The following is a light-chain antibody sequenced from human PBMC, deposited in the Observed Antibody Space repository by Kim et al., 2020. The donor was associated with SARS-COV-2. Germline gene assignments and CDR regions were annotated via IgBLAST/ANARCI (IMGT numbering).Light chain of an antibody. CDR1: SGINVGTYR. Sequence: QPVLTQPSSLSASPGASASLTCTLRSGINVGTYRIYWYQQKPGSPPQYLLRYKSDSDKQQGSGVPSRFSGSKDASANAGILLISGLQAEDEADYYCSSYTSSSTWVFGGGTQLTVL. V-gene: IGLV5-45*02. CDR2: YKSDSDK. J-gene: IGLJ3*02. CDR3: SSYTSSSTWV.